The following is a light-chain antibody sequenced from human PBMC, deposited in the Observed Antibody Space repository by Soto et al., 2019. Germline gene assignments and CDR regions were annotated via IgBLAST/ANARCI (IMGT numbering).Light chain of an antibody. CDR1: QSVSSN. CDR3: QQYNNWPLT. J-gene: IGKJ4*01. Sequence: EVLMTQSPATLSVSPGEKATRSCRASQSVSSNLAWYQQKPGQAPRLLIYGASTRATGIPARFSGSGSGTEFTLTISSLQSEDFAVYYCQQYNNWPLTFGGGTKVDIK. CDR2: GAS. V-gene: IGKV3-15*01.